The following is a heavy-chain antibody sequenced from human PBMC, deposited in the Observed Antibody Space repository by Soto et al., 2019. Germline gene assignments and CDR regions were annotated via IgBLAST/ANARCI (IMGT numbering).Heavy chain of an antibody. J-gene: IGHJ5*02. CDR2: ISGSGGST. Sequence: EVQLLESGGGLVQPGGSLRLSCAASGFTFSSYAMSWVRQAPGKGLEWVSAISGSGGSTYYADSVKGRFNISRDNSKNTRYLQMNSLRAEDTAVYYCAKGRDIVATVGGWFDPWGQGTLVTVSS. D-gene: IGHD5-12*01. CDR3: AKGRDIVATVGGWFDP. CDR1: GFTFSSYA. V-gene: IGHV3-23*01.